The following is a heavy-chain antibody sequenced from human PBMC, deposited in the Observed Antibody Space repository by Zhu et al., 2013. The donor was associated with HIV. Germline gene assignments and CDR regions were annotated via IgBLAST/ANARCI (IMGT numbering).Heavy chain of an antibody. J-gene: IGHJ6*02. CDR2: IIPIFGTA. D-gene: IGHD6-6*01. Sequence: QVQLVQSGAEVKKPGSSVKVSCKASGGTFSSYAISWVRQAPGQGLEWMGGIIPIFGTANYAQKFQGRVTITADESTSTAYMELSSLRSEDTAVYYCARDWHSSSTPVDYYYGMDVWGQGTTVTVSS. CDR1: GGTFSSYA. V-gene: IGHV1-69*01. CDR3: ARDWHSSSTPVDYYYGMDV.